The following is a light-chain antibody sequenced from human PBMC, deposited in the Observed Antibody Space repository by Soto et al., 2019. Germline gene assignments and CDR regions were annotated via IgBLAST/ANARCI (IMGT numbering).Light chain of an antibody. Sequence: QSVLTQPPSASGSPGQSVTISCAGTINDVGGYNYVSWYQQHPGKVPQLMIYQVTKRPSGVPDRFSASKSDTTASLTISGRQAEDEGDYYCMSYAGGNRFVFGTGTKVTVL. V-gene: IGLV2-8*01. CDR2: QVT. CDR3: MSYAGGNRFV. J-gene: IGLJ1*01. CDR1: INDVGGYNY.